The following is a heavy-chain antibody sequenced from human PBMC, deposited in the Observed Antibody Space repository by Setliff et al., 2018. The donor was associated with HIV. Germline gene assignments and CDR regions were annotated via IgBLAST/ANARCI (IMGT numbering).Heavy chain of an antibody. D-gene: IGHD5-18*01. V-gene: IGHV4-31*03. CDR3: ARLSETAMASFDS. CDR1: GGSISGGGYY. Sequence: PSETLSLTCTVSGGSISGGGYYWSWIRQHPGKGLDWIGNIYYIGTTYYNSSLRSRVTISVDTSKNQFSLKLNSVTAADTAVYYCARLSETAMASFDSWGQGTLVTVSS. CDR2: IYYIGTT. J-gene: IGHJ4*02.